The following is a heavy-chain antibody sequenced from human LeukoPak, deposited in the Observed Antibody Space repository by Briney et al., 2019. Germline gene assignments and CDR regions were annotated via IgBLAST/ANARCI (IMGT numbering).Heavy chain of an antibody. CDR1: GYTFTSYG. Sequence: EASVKVSCKASGYTFTSYGISWVRQAPGQGLEWMGWISAYNGNANYAQKLQGRVTVTTDTSTSTAYMELRSLRSDDTAVYYCARGHYDILTGPTTPWNDFDYWGQGTLVTVTS. CDR3: ARGHYDILTGPTTPWNDFDY. CDR2: ISAYNGNA. D-gene: IGHD3-9*01. V-gene: IGHV1-18*01. J-gene: IGHJ4*02.